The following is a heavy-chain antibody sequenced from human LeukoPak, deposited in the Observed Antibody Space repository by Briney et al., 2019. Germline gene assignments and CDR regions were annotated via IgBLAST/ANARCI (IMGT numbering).Heavy chain of an antibody. CDR1: GYTFTSYY. CDR3: ARTYYYDSSGYYVCAFDI. J-gene: IGHJ3*02. CDR2: INPSGGST. Sequence: ASVKVSCKASGYTFTSYYMHWVRQAPGQGLEWMGIINPSGGSTSYAQKFQGRVTMTRDTSTSTVYMELSSLRSEDTAVYYCARTYYYDSSGYYVCAFDIWGQGTMVTVSS. V-gene: IGHV1-46*01. D-gene: IGHD3-22*01.